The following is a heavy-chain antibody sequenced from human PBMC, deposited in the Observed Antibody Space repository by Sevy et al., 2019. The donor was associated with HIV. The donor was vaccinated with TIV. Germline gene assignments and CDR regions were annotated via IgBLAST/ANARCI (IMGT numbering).Heavy chain of an antibody. Sequence: KQSQTLSRSCAISGDSVSSNSAAWNWIRQSPSRGLEWMGRTYYRSKWYNDYAVSVKSRITINPDTSKNQFSLQLNSVTPEDTAVYYCARGRDSSGYYRRYYYYGMDVWGQGTTVTVSS. CDR1: GDSVSSNSAA. J-gene: IGHJ6*02. D-gene: IGHD3-22*01. V-gene: IGHV6-1*01. CDR2: TYYRSKWYN. CDR3: ARGRDSSGYYRRYYYYGMDV.